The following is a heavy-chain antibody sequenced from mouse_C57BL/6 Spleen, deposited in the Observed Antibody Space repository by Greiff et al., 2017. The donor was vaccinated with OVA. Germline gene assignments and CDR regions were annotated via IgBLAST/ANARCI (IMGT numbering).Heavy chain of an antibody. CDR1: GFTFSDYY. Sequence: EVKLVESGGGLVQPGGSLKLSCAASGFTFSDYYMYWVRQTPEKRLEWVAYISNGGGSTYYPDTVKGRFTISRDNAKNTLYLQMSRLKSEDTAMYYCARQGYDAWFAYWGQGTLVTVSA. D-gene: IGHD2-2*01. J-gene: IGHJ3*01. V-gene: IGHV5-12*01. CDR3: ARQGYDAWFAY. CDR2: ISNGGGST.